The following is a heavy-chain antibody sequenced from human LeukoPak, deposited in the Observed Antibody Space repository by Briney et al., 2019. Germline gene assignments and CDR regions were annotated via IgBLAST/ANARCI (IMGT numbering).Heavy chain of an antibody. D-gene: IGHD3-9*01. V-gene: IGHV3-21*01. CDR1: GFTFSSYS. Sequence: GGSLRLSCAASGFTFSSYSMNWVRQAPGKGLEWVSSITSSSSYIYYADSVKGRFTISRDNDKNTLYLQMNSLRPEDTAVYYCARGLPNILTGYTRIDAFDTWGQGTMVTVSS. CDR2: ITSSSSYI. CDR3: ARGLPNILTGYTRIDAFDT. J-gene: IGHJ3*02.